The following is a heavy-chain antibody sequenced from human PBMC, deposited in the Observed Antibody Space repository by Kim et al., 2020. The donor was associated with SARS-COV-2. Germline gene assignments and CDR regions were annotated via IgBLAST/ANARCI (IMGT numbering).Heavy chain of an antibody. CDR1: GFTFDDYA. V-gene: IGHV3-9*01. D-gene: IGHD3-22*01. CDR3: AKGYYDSSGYSAEYFQH. CDR2: SSWNSGII. Sequence: SLRLSWAASGFTFDDYAMHWVRQAPGKGLELVSGSSWNSGIIGYADSGKGRFTISRDNAKNSLYLQMNSLRAEDTALYYCAKGYYDSSGYSAEYFQHWGQCTLVTVSS. J-gene: IGHJ1*01.